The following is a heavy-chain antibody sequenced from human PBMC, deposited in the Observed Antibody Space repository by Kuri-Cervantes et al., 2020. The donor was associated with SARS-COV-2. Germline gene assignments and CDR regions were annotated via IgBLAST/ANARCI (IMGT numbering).Heavy chain of an antibody. J-gene: IGHJ6*02. V-gene: IGHV3-21*01. CDR3: AREGQLERPGAYYYYYGMDV. CDR2: ISSSSSYI. CDR1: GFTFSSYS. D-gene: IGHD1-1*01. Sequence: GESLKISCAASGFTFSSYSMNWVRQAPGKGPEWVSSISSSSSYIYYADSVKGRFTISRDNAKNSLYLQMNSLRAEDTAVYYCAREGQLERPGAYYYYYGMDVWGQGTTVTVSS.